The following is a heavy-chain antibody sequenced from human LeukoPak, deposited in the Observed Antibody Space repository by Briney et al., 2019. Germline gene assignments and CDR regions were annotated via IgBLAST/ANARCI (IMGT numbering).Heavy chain of an antibody. V-gene: IGHV3-15*01. D-gene: IGHD3-16*02. Sequence: GGSLKLSCAASGFTFSNAWMSWVRQAPGKGLEWVGRIKSKTDGGTTDYAAPVKGRFTISRDDSKNTLYLQMNSLKTEDTAVYYCTTLEGGDYDYVWGSYRNFDYWGQGTLVTVSS. CDR1: GFTFSNAW. J-gene: IGHJ4*02. CDR2: IKSKTDGGTT. CDR3: TTLEGGDYDYVWGSYRNFDY.